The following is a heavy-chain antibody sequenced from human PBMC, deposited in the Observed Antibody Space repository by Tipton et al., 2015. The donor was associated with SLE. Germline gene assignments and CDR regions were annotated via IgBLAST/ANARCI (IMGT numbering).Heavy chain of an antibody. CDR2: FYYSGGT. J-gene: IGHJ2*01. D-gene: IGHD5-12*01. Sequence: TLPLTCTVPGDSISSGDYYWSWVRQPPGKGLEWIGYFYYSGGTSYNPSLKSRVTISLDTSKSQFSLKLRSVTAADTAVYYCARAGTGVANTYWYFDLWGPCTLVTASS. CDR1: GDSISSGDYY. V-gene: IGHV4-61*08. CDR3: ARAGTGVANTYWYFDL.